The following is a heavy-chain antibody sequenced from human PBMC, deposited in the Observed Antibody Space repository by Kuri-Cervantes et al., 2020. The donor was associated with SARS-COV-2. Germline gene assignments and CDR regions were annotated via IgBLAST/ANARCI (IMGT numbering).Heavy chain of an antibody. V-gene: IGHV4-39*02. CDR2: IYYSGST. J-gene: IGHJ6*03. CDR1: GGSISSSSYY. CDR3: AREGRTAAGTWSYYYYYYMDV. Sequence: ESLKISCTASGGSISSSSYYWGWIRQPPGKGLEWIGSIYYSGSTYYNPSLKSRVTISVDTSKNQFSLKLSSVTAADTAVYYCAREGRTAAGTWSYYYYYYMDVWGKGTTVTVSS. D-gene: IGHD6-13*01.